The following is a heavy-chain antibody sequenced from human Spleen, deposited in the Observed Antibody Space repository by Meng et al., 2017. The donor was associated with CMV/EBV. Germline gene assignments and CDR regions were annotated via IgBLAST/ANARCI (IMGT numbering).Heavy chain of an antibody. Sequence: QLTLEQSGAEVKKPGAYGKGSCKASGNTFTGYYMHWVRQAPGQGLEWKGWINPNSGGTNYAQKFQGRVTMTRDTSISTAYMELSRLRSDDTAVYYCAREPKQWLVQSDYWGQGTLVTVSS. V-gene: IGHV1-2*02. J-gene: IGHJ4*02. CDR3: AREPKQWLVQSDY. D-gene: IGHD6-19*01. CDR2: INPNSGGT. CDR1: GNTFTGYY.